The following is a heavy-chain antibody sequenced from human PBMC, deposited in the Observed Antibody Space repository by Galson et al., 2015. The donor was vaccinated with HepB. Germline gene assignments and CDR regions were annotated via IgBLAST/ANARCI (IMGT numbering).Heavy chain of an antibody. Sequence: SLRLSCAVSGLTFNNFAMTWVRQAPGKGLVWVSRIKTDGSYTSYADSVKGRFTISRDNAKNTVYLEMNSLRTEDTSIYYCVRSSNFDTWGQGTLVTVSS. V-gene: IGHV3-74*01. CDR3: VRSSNFDT. D-gene: IGHD2-2*01. CDR2: IKTDGSYT. CDR1: GLTFNNFA. J-gene: IGHJ4*02.